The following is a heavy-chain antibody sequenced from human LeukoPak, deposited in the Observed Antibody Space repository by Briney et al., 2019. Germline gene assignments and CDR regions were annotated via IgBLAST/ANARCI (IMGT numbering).Heavy chain of an antibody. V-gene: IGHV4-31*03. CDR2: IYYSGST. D-gene: IGHD6-19*01. Sequence: PSETLSLTCTVSGGSISSGGYYWSWIRQHPGKGLEWIGYIYYSGSTYYNPSLKSRITISVDTSKNQFSLRLSSVTAADTAVYYCARGLGLYYFDYWGQGTLVTVSS. CDR3: ARGLGLYYFDY. CDR1: GGSISSGGYY. J-gene: IGHJ4*02.